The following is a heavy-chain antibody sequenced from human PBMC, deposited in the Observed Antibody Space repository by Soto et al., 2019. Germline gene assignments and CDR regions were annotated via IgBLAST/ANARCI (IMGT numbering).Heavy chain of an antibody. D-gene: IGHD2-8*01. Sequence: LTDYHIHWVRQAPGQGLEWLGRINPKSGGTSTAQKFQGWVTMTTDTSISTASMELTRLTSDDTAIYYCARGDSTDCSNGVCSFFYNHDMDVWGQGTTVTVSS. CDR2: INPKSGGT. CDR3: ARGDSTDCSNGVCSFFYNHDMDV. J-gene: IGHJ6*02. CDR1: LTDYH. V-gene: IGHV1-2*04.